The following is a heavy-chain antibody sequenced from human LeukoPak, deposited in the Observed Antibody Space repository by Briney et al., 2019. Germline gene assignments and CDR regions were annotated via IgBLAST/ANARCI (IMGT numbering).Heavy chain of an antibody. D-gene: IGHD5-24*01. J-gene: IGHJ4*02. Sequence: SETLSLTCTVSGGSISSSSYYWGWIRQPPGKGLEWIGSIYYSGSTYYNPSLKSRVTISVDTSKNQFSLKLSSVTAADTAVYYCARQHTIDYFDYWGQGTLVTVSS. CDR1: GGSISSSSYY. CDR3: ARQHTIDYFDY. CDR2: IYYSGST. V-gene: IGHV4-39*01.